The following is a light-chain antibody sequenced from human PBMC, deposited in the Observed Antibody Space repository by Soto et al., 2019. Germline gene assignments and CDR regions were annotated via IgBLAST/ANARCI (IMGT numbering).Light chain of an antibody. CDR2: DVS. CDR1: SSDVGGYNY. J-gene: IGLJ2*01. Sequence: QSALTQPASVSGSPGQSITISCTGTSSDVGGYNYVSWYQQHPGKAPKLMIYDVSNRPSGVSNRFSGSKSGNTASLTISGLQAEYEADYYCSSYTISSTRVFGGGTKLTVL. CDR3: SSYTISSTRV. V-gene: IGLV2-14*01.